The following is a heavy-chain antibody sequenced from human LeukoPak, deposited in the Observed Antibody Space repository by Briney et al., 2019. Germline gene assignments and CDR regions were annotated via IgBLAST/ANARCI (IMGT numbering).Heavy chain of an antibody. CDR1: GGSISGSY. Sequence: SETLSLTCTVSGGSISGSYCSWIRQSAGKGLEWIGRIFPGRSTNYNPSLKSRVTISVDKSKNRFSLKLTSVTAADTAVYYCARDYLVGAQEYWGQGTLVTVSS. CDR3: ARDYLVGAQEY. J-gene: IGHJ4*02. V-gene: IGHV4-4*07. D-gene: IGHD1-26*01. CDR2: IFPGRST.